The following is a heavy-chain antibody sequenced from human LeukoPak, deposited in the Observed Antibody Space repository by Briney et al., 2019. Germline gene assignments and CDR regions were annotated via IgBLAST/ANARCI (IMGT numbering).Heavy chain of an antibody. CDR3: AATPAGATGGASNWFDP. CDR2: IYYSGST. CDR1: GGSISSYY. D-gene: IGHD1-26*01. J-gene: IGHJ5*02. V-gene: IGHV4-59*08. Sequence: SETLSLTCTVSGGSISSYYWSWIRQPPGKGLEWIGYIYYSGSTNYNPSLKSRVTISVDTSKNQFSLKLSSVTAADTAVYYCAATPAGATGGASNWFDPWGQGTLVTVSP.